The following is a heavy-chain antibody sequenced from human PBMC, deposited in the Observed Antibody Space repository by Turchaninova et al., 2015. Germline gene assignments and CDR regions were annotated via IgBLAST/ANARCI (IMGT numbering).Heavy chain of an antibody. CDR2: IYYSGST. J-gene: IGHJ4*02. CDR1: GGSIRRSSYY. V-gene: IGHV4-39*07. Sequence: QLPLPESGPGLVKPSATLSLTCTASGGSIRRSSYYWGWIRHPPGKGLEWIGSIYYSGSTDYNTTLKSRVTISVDTSKNQFSLKLSSVTAADTAVYYCARGRRDGYPSTFDYWGQGTLVTVSS. CDR3: ARGRRDGYPSTFDY. D-gene: IGHD5-24*01.